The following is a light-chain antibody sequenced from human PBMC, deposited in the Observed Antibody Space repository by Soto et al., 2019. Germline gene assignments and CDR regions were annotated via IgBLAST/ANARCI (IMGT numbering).Light chain of an antibody. CDR3: QQYNKWPIT. Sequence: EIVMTQSPGTLSVSPGEGATLSCRASQSISSNLAWFQQKPGQAPRLLIYGASTRATGIPARFSGSGSGTAFTLTISSLQSEDFAVYYCQQYNKWPITFGGGTKVEIK. CDR1: QSISSN. V-gene: IGKV3-15*01. CDR2: GAS. J-gene: IGKJ4*01.